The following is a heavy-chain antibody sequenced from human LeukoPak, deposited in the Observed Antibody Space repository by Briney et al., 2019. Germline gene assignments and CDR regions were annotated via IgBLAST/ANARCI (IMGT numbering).Heavy chain of an antibody. D-gene: IGHD5-18*01. CDR2: ISYDGSNK. Sequence: GRSLRLSCAASGLTFSSYAMHWVRQAPGKGLEWVAVISYDGSNKYYADSVKGRFTISRDNSKNTLYLQMNSLRAEDTAVYYCARDPQIQLWYEADYWGQGTLVTVSS. V-gene: IGHV3-30*04. CDR1: GLTFSSYA. J-gene: IGHJ4*02. CDR3: ARDPQIQLWYEADY.